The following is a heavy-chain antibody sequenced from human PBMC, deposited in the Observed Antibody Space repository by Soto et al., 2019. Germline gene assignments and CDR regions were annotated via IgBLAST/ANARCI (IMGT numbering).Heavy chain of an antibody. D-gene: IGHD3-3*02. Sequence: VQLVESGGGLVQPGRSLRLSCAASGFTFDDYAMHWVRQAPGKGLEWVSGISWNSGSIGYADSVKGRFTISRDNAKNSLYLQMNSLRAEDTALYYCAKGHFWSGYYTYYFDYWGQGTLVTVSS. CDR2: ISWNSGSI. V-gene: IGHV3-9*01. J-gene: IGHJ4*02. CDR1: GFTFDDYA. CDR3: AKGHFWSGYYTYYFDY.